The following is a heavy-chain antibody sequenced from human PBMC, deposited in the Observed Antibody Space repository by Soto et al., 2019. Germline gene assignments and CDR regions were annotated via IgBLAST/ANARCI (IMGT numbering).Heavy chain of an antibody. J-gene: IGHJ5*02. Sequence: QVQLVQSGAEVKKPGASVKVSCKASGYTFTSYGISWVRQAPGQGLEWMGWISAYNGNTNYAQKLQGRVTMTTDTPTSTAYMELRSLRSDDTAVYYCARVGVLRFSPSSTAFDPLGQGTLVTVSS. CDR2: ISAYNGNT. CDR3: ARVGVLRFSPSSTAFDP. CDR1: GYTFTSYG. D-gene: IGHD3-3*01. V-gene: IGHV1-18*01.